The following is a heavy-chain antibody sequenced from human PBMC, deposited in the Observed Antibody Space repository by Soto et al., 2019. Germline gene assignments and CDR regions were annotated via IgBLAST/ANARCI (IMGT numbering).Heavy chain of an antibody. CDR3: ARSLQDSGDYWAFDI. D-gene: IGHD4-17*01. J-gene: IGHJ3*02. CDR2: SGSS. V-gene: IGHV4-4*07. Sequence: SETLSLTCTVSGGSISSYYWSWIRQPAGKGLEWIGRSGSSNYNPSLKSRVTMSVDSSKNQFSLKLSSVTAADTAVYYCARSLQDSGDYWAFDIWGQGTMVTVSS. CDR1: GGSISSYY.